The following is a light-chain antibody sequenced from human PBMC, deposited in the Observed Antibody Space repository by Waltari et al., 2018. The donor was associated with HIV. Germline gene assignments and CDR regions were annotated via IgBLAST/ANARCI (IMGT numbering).Light chain of an antibody. CDR3: QQSYSTPPT. CDR1: QIILSY. V-gene: IGKV1-39*01. Sequence: DIQMTQSPSSLSASVGDSVTFTCRASQIILSYLNWYQQKPGKAPKLLIYAASSLQSGVPSRFSGSGSGTDFTLTISSLQPEDFATYYCQQSYSTPPTFGQGTKLEI. CDR2: AAS. J-gene: IGKJ2*01.